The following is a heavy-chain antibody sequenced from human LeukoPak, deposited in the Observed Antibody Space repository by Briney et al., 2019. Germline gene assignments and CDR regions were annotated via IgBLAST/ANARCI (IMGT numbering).Heavy chain of an antibody. D-gene: IGHD1-26*01. J-gene: IGHJ5*02. Sequence: ASVKVSCKASGGTFSSYAISWVRQAPGQGLEWMGGIIPIFGTANYAQKFQGRVTITADKSTSTAYMELSSLRSEDTAVYYCARSGSYYASKWFDPWGQGTLVTVSS. CDR3: ARSGSYYASKWFDP. CDR2: IIPIFGTA. CDR1: GGTFSSYA. V-gene: IGHV1-69*06.